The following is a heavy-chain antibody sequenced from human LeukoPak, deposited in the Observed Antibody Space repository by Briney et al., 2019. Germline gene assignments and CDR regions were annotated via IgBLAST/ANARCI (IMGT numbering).Heavy chain of an antibody. J-gene: IGHJ4*02. V-gene: IGHV3-21*04. D-gene: IGHD2-15*01. CDR1: GLTFSSYS. Sequence: PGGSLRLSCAASGLTFSSYSMTWVRQAPGKGLEWVSSISSSSSYIYYADSVKGRFTISRDTSKSTLYLQMSSLRAEDTAVYYCAKRSGDSYFLDSWGQGTLVTVSS. CDR3: AKRSGDSYFLDS. CDR2: ISSSSSYI.